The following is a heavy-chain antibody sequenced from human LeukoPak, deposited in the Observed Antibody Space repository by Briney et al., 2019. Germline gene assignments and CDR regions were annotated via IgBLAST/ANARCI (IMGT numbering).Heavy chain of an antibody. Sequence: GSLRLSCAASGSTFSSYAMSWVRQAPGKGLEWVGYAHYGGNTDYNPSLKSRVTISVDTAKNQFSLKLRSVTAADTAVYYCARRRGSGTQLWRYDGFDIWGQGTVVTVSS. CDR1: GSTFSSYA. CDR2: AHYGGNT. CDR3: ARRRGSGTQLWRYDGFDI. V-gene: IGHV4-59*01. J-gene: IGHJ3*02. D-gene: IGHD5-18*01.